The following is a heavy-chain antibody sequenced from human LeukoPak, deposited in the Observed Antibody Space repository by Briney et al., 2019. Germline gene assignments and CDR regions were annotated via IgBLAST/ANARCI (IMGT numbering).Heavy chain of an antibody. D-gene: IGHD2-8*01. CDR3: ARKGRTNGWSDTFDI. Sequence: GGSLRLSCAVSGFRLKSHVMHWVRQAPGKGLEWVAVISEDGTNKVYADSVKDRFTIPRDNSKNTFYLHMNSLTAEDTAVFYCARKGRTNGWSDTFDIWGQGTMVTVSS. CDR2: ISEDGTNK. CDR1: GFRLKSHV. J-gene: IGHJ3*02. V-gene: IGHV3-30*04.